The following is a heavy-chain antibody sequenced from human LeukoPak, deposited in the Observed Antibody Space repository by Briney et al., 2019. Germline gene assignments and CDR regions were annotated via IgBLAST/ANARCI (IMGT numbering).Heavy chain of an antibody. CDR1: GYSFATYW. D-gene: IGHD2-2*03. Sequence: GESLKISCKGSGYSFATYWIAWVRQMTGKGLEWMGIIYPDESNIRYSPSFQGQVTVSADKSISTAYLQWSSLKVSDTAIYYCARPPSRGYSSSFEYWGQGTLVTVSS. J-gene: IGHJ4*02. V-gene: IGHV5-51*01. CDR3: ARPPSRGYSSSFEY. CDR2: IYPDESNI.